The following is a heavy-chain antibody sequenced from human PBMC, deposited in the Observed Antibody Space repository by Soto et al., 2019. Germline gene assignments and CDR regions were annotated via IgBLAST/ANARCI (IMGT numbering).Heavy chain of an antibody. J-gene: IGHJ6*01. V-gene: IGHV4-61*01. Sequence: PSETLSLTSTLSGGSVSIGSYYWSWIREPPGKGLEWIGYIYYSGSTNYNPSLKSRVTISVDTSKNQFSLKLSSVTAADTAVYYCARGQEGSRSYLYYYYGMDVWGQGTTVTVSS. CDR2: IYYSGST. D-gene: IGHD3-10*01. CDR1: GGSVSIGSYY. CDR3: ARGQEGSRSYLYYYYGMDV.